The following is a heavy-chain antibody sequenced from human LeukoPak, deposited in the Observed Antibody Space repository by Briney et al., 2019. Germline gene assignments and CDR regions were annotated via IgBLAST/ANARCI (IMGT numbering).Heavy chain of an antibody. CDR2: INHSGST. Sequence: RPSETLSLTCAVYGGSFGGYYWSWIRQPPGEGLEWIGEINHSGSTNYNPSLKSRVTISVDTSKNQFSLKLSSVAAADTAMYYCARGSLERITRYYYYGMDVWGQGTTVTVSS. CDR3: ARGSLERITRYYYYGMDV. D-gene: IGHD2/OR15-2a*01. V-gene: IGHV4-34*01. J-gene: IGHJ6*02. CDR1: GGSFGGYY.